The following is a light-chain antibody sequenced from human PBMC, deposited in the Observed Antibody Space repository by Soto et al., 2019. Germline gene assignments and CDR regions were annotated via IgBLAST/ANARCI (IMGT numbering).Light chain of an antibody. CDR2: DAS. Sequence: DIQMTQSPSTLSASVGDRVTITCRASQSISSWLAWYQQKPGKAPKLLIYDASSLESGVPSRFSGSGSGTEFTLTIRSLPPDDFATYYCQQYNSYSWTFGQGTTVDIK. J-gene: IGKJ1*01. CDR1: QSISSW. CDR3: QQYNSYSWT. V-gene: IGKV1-5*01.